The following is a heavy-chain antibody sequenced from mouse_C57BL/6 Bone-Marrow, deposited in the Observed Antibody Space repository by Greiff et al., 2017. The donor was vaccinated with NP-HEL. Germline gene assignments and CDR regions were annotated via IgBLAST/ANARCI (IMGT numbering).Heavy chain of an antibody. Sequence: QVTLKVSGPGILQSSQTLSLSCSFSGFSLSTSGMGVSWIRQPSGKGLEWLAHIYWDDDKCYNPSLKSRLTISKDTSRNQVFLKITSVDTADTATYCCARRALPRPYYYAMDYWGQGTSVTVSS. V-gene: IGHV8-12*01. J-gene: IGHJ4*01. CDR2: IYWDDDK. CDR3: ARRALPRPYYYAMDY. CDR1: GFSLSTSGMG.